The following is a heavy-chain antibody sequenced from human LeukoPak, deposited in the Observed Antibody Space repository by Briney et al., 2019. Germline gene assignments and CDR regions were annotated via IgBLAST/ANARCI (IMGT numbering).Heavy chain of an antibody. CDR1: GFTFSSYG. CDR2: ISYDGSTI. D-gene: IGHD1-26*01. V-gene: IGHV3-30*18. CDR3: AKGVGSTGSYFDY. J-gene: IGHJ4*02. Sequence: GGSLRLSCAASGFTFSSYGIHWVGQAPGKGLEGVSVISYDGSTIYYAYSVKGRFTISRDNSKDTVYLQMNSLRGDDTAVYYCAKGVGSTGSYFDYWGQGTLVTVSS.